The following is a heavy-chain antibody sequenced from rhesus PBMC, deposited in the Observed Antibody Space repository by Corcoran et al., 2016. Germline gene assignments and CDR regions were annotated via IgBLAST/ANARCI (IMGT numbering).Heavy chain of an antibody. CDR3: ARSGYGSGGVY. CDR2: INGNSGNS. J-gene: IGHJ4*01. V-gene: IGHV4-80*01. D-gene: IGHD4-4*01. Sequence: QVQLQESGPGLVKPSETLSLTCAVSGASFRSYWWSWIRQPPGKGLEWIGEINGNSGNSYYNPSLKSRVTISKDASKNQFSLKLSSVTAADTAVYYCARSGYGSGGVYWGQGVLVTVSS. CDR1: GASFRSYW.